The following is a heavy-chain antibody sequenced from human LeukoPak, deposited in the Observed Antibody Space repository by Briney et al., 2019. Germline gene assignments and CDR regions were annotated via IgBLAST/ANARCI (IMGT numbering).Heavy chain of an antibody. Sequence: GGSLRLSCAASGFTFSSYGMHWVRQAPGKGLEWVAVIWYDGSNKYYADSVKGRFTISRDNSKNTLYLQMNSLRAEGTAVYYCARGSDYDSSGYHDYWGQGTLVTVSS. V-gene: IGHV3-33*01. CDR1: GFTFSSYG. CDR3: ARGSDYDSSGYHDY. CDR2: IWYDGSNK. J-gene: IGHJ4*02. D-gene: IGHD3-22*01.